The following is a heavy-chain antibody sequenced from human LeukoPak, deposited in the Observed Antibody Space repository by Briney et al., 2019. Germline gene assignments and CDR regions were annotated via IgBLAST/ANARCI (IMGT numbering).Heavy chain of an antibody. CDR1: GGSFSGYY. Sequence: PSETLSLTCAVYGGSFSGYYWSWIRQPPGKGLEWIGEINHSGSTNYNPSLKSRVTISVDTSKNQFSLKLSSVTAADTAVYYCARSGGPPTVAAYFDYWGQGTLVTVSS. V-gene: IGHV4-34*01. J-gene: IGHJ4*02. CDR3: ARSGGPPTVAAYFDY. CDR2: INHSGST. D-gene: IGHD3-10*01.